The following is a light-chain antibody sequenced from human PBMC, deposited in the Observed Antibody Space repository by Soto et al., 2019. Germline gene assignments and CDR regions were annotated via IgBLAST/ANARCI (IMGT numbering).Light chain of an antibody. J-gene: IGKJ1*01. CDR1: QPINNW. CDR2: DAS. Sequence: DIQMTQSPSTLSASVGDRVNISCRASQPINNWLAWYQQKPGEAPRLLIYDASNLETGVPSRFSGRGSETEFTLTINGLRPDDFATYYCQKYDSLWTFGQGTTVAVK. V-gene: IGKV1-5*01. CDR3: QKYDSLWT.